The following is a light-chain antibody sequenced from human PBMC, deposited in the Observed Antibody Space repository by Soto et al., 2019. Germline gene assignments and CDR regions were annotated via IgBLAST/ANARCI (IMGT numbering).Light chain of an antibody. Sequence: EIVMTQSPATLSVSPGERATLSCRASQSVSIKLAWYQQKPGQAPRLLIYDTSTRATGIPDRFSGSGPGTEFTLTISRLQSEDFAVYYCQQYNNWPPITVGQGTRLEIK. CDR2: DTS. J-gene: IGKJ5*01. CDR3: QQYNNWPPIT. CDR1: QSVSIK. V-gene: IGKV3-15*01.